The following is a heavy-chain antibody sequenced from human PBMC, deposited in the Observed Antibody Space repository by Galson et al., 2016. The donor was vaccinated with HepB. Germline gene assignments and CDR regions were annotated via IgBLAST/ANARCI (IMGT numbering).Heavy chain of an antibody. D-gene: IGHD6-13*01. V-gene: IGHV1-8*01. CDR1: GYTFTSYD. CDR3: VRGGAFDSSSCQ. J-gene: IGHJ4*02. Sequence: SVKVSCKASGYTFTSYDINWVRQAPGQGLEWMGWMNPNSGNTGYAQKFQGRVSMTRNTSMSTAYMELSSLRSEDTAVYYCVRGGAFDSSSCQGGQGTLVTVSS. CDR2: MNPNSGNT.